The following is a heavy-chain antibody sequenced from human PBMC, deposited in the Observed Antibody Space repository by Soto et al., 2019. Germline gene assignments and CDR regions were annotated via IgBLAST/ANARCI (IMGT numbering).Heavy chain of an antibody. CDR3: ARDMSGDYDILTGYRSTPDDY. CDR2: IYSGGST. Sequence: EVQLVESGGGLVQPGGSLRLSCAASGFTVSSNYMSWVRQAPGKGLEWVSVIYSGGSTYYADSVKGRFTISRDNSKNTMYLKMNSLRAEDTAVYYCARDMSGDYDILTGYRSTPDDYWGQGTLVTVSS. V-gene: IGHV3-66*01. D-gene: IGHD3-9*01. CDR1: GFTVSSNY. J-gene: IGHJ4*02.